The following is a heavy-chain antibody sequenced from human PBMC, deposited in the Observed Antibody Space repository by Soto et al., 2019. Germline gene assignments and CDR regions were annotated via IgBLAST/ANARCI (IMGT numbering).Heavy chain of an antibody. CDR3: ARGGYSYGSLDY. Sequence: QVQLVESGGGVVQPGRSLRLSCAASGFTFSSYGMHWVRQAPGKGLEWVAVIWYDGSNKYYADSVKGRFTISRDNSKNTLYLKMNSLRPEDTAVYYCARGGYSYGSLDYWGQGTLVTVSS. CDR2: IWYDGSNK. D-gene: IGHD5-18*01. J-gene: IGHJ4*02. CDR1: GFTFSSYG. V-gene: IGHV3-33*01.